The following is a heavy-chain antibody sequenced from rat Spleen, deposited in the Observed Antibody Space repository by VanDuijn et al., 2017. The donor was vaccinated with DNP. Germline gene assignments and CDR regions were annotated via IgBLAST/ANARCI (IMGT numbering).Heavy chain of an antibody. CDR3: ARITTRGGWYFDF. CDR1: GFNFSNYG. J-gene: IGHJ1*01. D-gene: IGHD1-10*01. CDR2: ISSGGGKT. Sequence: EVQLVESGGGLAQPGRSLKLSCVVSGFNFSNYGMAWVRQAPTKGLEWVASISSGGGKTYYRESVKGRFIISRDNAKNTQYLQMDSLRSEDTATYYCARITTRGGWYFDFWGPGTMVTVSS. V-gene: IGHV5S13*01.